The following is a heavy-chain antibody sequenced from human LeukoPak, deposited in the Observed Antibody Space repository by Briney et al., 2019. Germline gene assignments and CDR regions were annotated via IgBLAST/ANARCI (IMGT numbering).Heavy chain of an antibody. CDR1: GFTFSGYW. Sequence: PGGSLRLSCVASGFTFSGYWMSWVRQAPGKGLEWVANIKQDGSEIYYVDSVKGRFTISRDNAKNSLYLQMNSLRTEDTAVYYCARKKLGYCSCTSCSEGGSDYFDYWGQGTLVTVSS. CDR3: ARKKLGYCSCTSCSEGGSDYFDY. D-gene: IGHD2-2*01. V-gene: IGHV3-7*01. CDR2: IKQDGSEI. J-gene: IGHJ4*02.